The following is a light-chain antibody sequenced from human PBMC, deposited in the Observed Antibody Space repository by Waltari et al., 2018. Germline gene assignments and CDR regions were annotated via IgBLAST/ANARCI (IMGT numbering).Light chain of an antibody. Sequence: QSALTQPASVSGSPGQSITISCPGPDSDVGASDFVSWYQQHPGKAPHLIIYEVSNRPSGISNRFSASKSGNTASLTISGLQAEDEADYYCSSYTTSSAPGVFGTGTRVTVL. CDR3: SSYTTSSAPGV. CDR1: DSDVGASDF. J-gene: IGLJ1*01. CDR2: EVS. V-gene: IGLV2-14*01.